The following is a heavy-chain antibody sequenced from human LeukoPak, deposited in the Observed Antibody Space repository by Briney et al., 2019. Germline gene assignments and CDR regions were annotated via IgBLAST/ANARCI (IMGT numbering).Heavy chain of an antibody. J-gene: IGHJ4*02. Sequence: GESLQISCQGSGYSFTGYWIGWVRXMPGQGLEWMGIIYPGDSDTRYSPSFQGQVTSSADKSISTAYLQWSSLKASDTAMYYCARLVGTTLYFDYWGQGTLVTVSS. D-gene: IGHD1-26*01. V-gene: IGHV5-51*01. CDR1: GYSFTGYW. CDR2: IYPGDSDT. CDR3: ARLVGTTLYFDY.